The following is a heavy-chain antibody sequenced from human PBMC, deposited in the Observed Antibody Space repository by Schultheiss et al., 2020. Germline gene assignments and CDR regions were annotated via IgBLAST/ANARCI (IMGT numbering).Heavy chain of an antibody. CDR3: VRGSRKPVAERNYFDY. J-gene: IGHJ4*02. Sequence: SQTLSLTCAISGDIVSTNSATWNWIRQSPSRGLEWLGRTYYRSNWYSDYGVSVKSRVTIKADTSKNQFSLQLNSTISEDTAVYYCVRGSRKPVAERNYFDYWGQGTLVIVSS. D-gene: IGHD6-19*01. CDR2: TYYRSNWYS. CDR1: GDIVSTNSAT. V-gene: IGHV6-1*01.